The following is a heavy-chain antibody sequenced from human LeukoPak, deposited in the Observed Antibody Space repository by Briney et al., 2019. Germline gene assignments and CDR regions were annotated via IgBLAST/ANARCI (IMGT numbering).Heavy chain of an antibody. CDR3: ARGRGLMVAALDY. CDR1: GGTFSSYA. Sequence: SVKVSCKASGGTFSSYAISWVRQAPGQGLEWMGGIIPIFGTANYAQKFQGRVTITTDESTSTAYMELSSLRSEDTAVYYCARGRGLMVAALDYWGQGTLATVSS. D-gene: IGHD2-15*01. CDR2: IIPIFGTA. J-gene: IGHJ4*02. V-gene: IGHV1-69*05.